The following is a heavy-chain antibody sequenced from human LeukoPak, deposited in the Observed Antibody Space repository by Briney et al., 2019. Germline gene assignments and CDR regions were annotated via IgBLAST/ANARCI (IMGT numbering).Heavy chain of an antibody. CDR1: GFTFSSYG. Sequence: GGSLRLSCAASGFTFSSYGMHWVRQAPGKGLEWVAVIWYVGSKKYYADSVKGRFTISRDNSKNTLYLQMNSLRAEDTAVYYCARLRAIGYFDYWGQGTLVTVSS. V-gene: IGHV3-33*01. CDR2: IWYVGSKK. CDR3: ARLRAIGYFDY. J-gene: IGHJ4*02.